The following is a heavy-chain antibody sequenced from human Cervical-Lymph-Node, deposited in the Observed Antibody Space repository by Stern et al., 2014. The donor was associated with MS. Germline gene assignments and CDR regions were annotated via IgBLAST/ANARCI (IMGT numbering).Heavy chain of an antibody. Sequence: QVQLQESGPGLVKPSQTLSLTCTVSGGSISSGGYYWSWIRQHQGKGLEWIGYIYYSGSTYYNPSLKSRVTISVDTSKNQFSLKLSSVTAADTAVYYCARGSTDYDILTGLVLNWFDPWGQGTLVTVSS. CDR3: ARGSTDYDILTGLVLNWFDP. D-gene: IGHD3-9*01. CDR1: GGSISSGGYY. J-gene: IGHJ5*02. V-gene: IGHV4-31*03. CDR2: IYYSGST.